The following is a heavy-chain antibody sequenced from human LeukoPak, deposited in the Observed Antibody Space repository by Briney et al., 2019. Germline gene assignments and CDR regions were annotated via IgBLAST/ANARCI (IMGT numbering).Heavy chain of an antibody. CDR1: GFTFSSYA. D-gene: IGHD2-15*01. CDR3: AKSKEDCCGSFDP. Sequence: GGSLRLSCAASGFTFSSYAMSWVRQAPGKGLEWVSAISGSATTYYVDSVRGRFIISRDNSKNTLYLQMSSLRAEDTAVYYCAKSKEDCCGSFDPWGQGTLVTVSS. J-gene: IGHJ5*02. CDR2: ISGSATT. V-gene: IGHV3-23*01.